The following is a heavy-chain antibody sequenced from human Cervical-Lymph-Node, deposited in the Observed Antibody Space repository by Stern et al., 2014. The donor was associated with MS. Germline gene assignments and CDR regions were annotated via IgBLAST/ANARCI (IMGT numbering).Heavy chain of an antibody. Sequence: QVQLGQSGAEVTKPGASVKVSCKASGYTFTSYGIRWVRQAPGQGLAWMGWSSAYNGNTNDAQKLQGRVTMTTDTSTSTAYMERRSLRSDDTAVYYCARGLLGSENAFDIWGQGTMVTVSS. CDR1: GYTFTSYG. CDR3: ARGLLGSENAFDI. D-gene: IGHD2-15*01. V-gene: IGHV1-18*01. J-gene: IGHJ3*02. CDR2: SSAYNGNT.